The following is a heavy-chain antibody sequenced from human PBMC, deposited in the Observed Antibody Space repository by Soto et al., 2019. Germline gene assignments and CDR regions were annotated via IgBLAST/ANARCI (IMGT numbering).Heavy chain of an antibody. V-gene: IGHV4-4*07. CDR2: IYSSGNS. CDR3: AREQQLWLSNPYSYYVMDV. J-gene: IGHJ6*02. D-gene: IGHD5-18*01. CDR1: GGSISKYY. Sequence: QVQLQESGPGLVKPSETLSLTCTVSGGSISKYYLTWIRQPAGKGLEWMGRIYSSGNSNYNPSLESRVTMSVDTSDNQFALKRGSVTAADTAVYYCAREQQLWLSNPYSYYVMDVWGQGTKATVCS.